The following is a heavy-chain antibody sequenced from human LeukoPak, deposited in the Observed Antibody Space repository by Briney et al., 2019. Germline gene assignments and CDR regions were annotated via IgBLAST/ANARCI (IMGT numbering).Heavy chain of an antibody. V-gene: IGHV5-51*01. D-gene: IGHD5-18*01. CDR3: VRRTKYSYGVFFDY. CDR1: GYSFTTYW. CDR2: IYPGDSDT. Sequence: GESLKISCKVSGYSFTTYWIGWVRQMPGKGLEWMGIIYPGDSDTKYSPSFQGQVTISADKPISTAYLQWSSLKASDTAMYYCVRRTKYSYGVFFDYWGQGTLVTVSS. J-gene: IGHJ4*02.